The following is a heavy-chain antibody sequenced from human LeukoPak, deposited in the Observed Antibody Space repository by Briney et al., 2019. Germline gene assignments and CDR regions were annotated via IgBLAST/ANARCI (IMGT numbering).Heavy chain of an antibody. D-gene: IGHD3-9*01. V-gene: IGHV1-2*02. CDR2: INPNSGGT. CDR1: GYTFTGYY. Sequence: ASVKVSCKASGYTFTGYYMHWMRQAPGQGLEWMGWINPNSGGTNYAQKFQGRVTMTRDTSISTAYMELSRLRSDDTAVYYCARVGDILTGYYPYYYYGMDVWGQGTTVTVSS. J-gene: IGHJ6*02. CDR3: ARVGDILTGYYPYYYYGMDV.